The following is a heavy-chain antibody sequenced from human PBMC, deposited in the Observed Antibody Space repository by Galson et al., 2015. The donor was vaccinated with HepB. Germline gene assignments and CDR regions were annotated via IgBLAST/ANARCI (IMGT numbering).Heavy chain of an antibody. CDR1: GYSITSGYY. CDR3: ARVDCIGSSCLLYAFDI. V-gene: IGHV4-38-2*01. CDR2: IYHSGTT. J-gene: IGHJ3*02. D-gene: IGHD2-15*01. Sequence: ETLSLTCAVSGYSITSGYYWGWIRQPPGKALEWIGSIYHSGTTYYNPSLKSRVTVSVDTSKNQFSLKLNSVTAADTAVYYCARVDCIGSSCLLYAFDIWGQGTMVTVSS.